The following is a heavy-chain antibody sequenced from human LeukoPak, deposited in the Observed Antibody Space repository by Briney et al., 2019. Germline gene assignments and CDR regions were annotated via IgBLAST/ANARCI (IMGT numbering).Heavy chain of an antibody. CDR1: GFTFSNYD. CDR2: ISSSRDYI. Sequence: GGSLRLSCAASGFTFSNYDMHWVRQAPGKGLEWVSSISSSRDYIYYADSVKGRFTISRDNAKNSLFLQMNSLRAEDTAVYYCARDFHRRLYDSSAYHPYWGQGTLVTVSS. V-gene: IGHV3-21*06. J-gene: IGHJ4*02. D-gene: IGHD3-22*01. CDR3: ARDFHRRLYDSSAYHPY.